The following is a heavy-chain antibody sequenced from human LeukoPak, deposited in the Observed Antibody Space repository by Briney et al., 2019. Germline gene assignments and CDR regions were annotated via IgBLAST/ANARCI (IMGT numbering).Heavy chain of an antibody. CDR1: GFSFSTYG. CDR2: IRFDGSNT. D-gene: IGHD6-6*01. V-gene: IGHV3-30*02. J-gene: IGHJ6*03. CDR3: AEDKLSSSSPSYYYMDV. Sequence: PGGSLRLSCVASGFSFSTYGMHWVRQAPGKGLEWVASIRFDGSNTKYADSVKGRFTISRDNSKNTLYLQMNSLRAEDTAVYYCAEDKLSSSSPSYYYMDVWGKGTTVTVSS.